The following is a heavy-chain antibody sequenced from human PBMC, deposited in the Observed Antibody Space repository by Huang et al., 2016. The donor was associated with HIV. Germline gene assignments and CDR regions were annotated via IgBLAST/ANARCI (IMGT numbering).Heavy chain of an antibody. CDR3: AKDPTQYDILIGYFILTGYFAS. J-gene: IGHJ4*02. CDR1: GGIFSSFG. D-gene: IGHD3-9*01. CDR2: SIPIFGTE. V-gene: IGHV1-69*13. Sequence: QVQLVQSGAEVKRPGSSVRVSCKTSGGIFSSFGISWVRQAPGQGLEWMGTSIPIFGTEDYTQKFQGRVTITADESTSTAYMELSGLTYEDTAIYYCAKDPTQYDILIGYFILTGYFASWGQGTLVTVSS.